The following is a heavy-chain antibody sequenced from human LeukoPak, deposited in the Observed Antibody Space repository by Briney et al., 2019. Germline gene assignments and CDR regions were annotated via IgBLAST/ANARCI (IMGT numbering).Heavy chain of an antibody. CDR1: GFTVSSNY. V-gene: IGHV3-53*01. CDR3: ARALSGWYLDY. Sequence: GGSLRLSCAASGFTVSSNYMSWVRQAPGKGLEWVSVIYSGGSTYYADSVKGRFTISRDNSKNTLYLQMNSLRDEDTAVYYCARALSGWYLDYWGQGTLVTVSS. CDR2: IYSGGST. D-gene: IGHD6-19*01. J-gene: IGHJ4*02.